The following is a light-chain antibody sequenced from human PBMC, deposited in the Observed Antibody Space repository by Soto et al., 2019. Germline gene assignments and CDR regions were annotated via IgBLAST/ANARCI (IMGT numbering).Light chain of an antibody. Sequence: EVVLTQSPGTLSLSPGERATLSCRASQTISSSYLAWYQQRPGQAPRLLIYGASNRATGIPDSFIGSGSGTDFTLTISRLEPEDFAVFYCHHYGGSPPFTFGQGTKLDI. J-gene: IGKJ2*01. CDR3: HHYGGSPPFT. CDR1: QTISSSY. CDR2: GAS. V-gene: IGKV3-20*01.